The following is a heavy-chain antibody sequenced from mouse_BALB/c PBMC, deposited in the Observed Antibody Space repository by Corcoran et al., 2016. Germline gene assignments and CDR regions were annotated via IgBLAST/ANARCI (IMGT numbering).Heavy chain of an antibody. CDR1: GYTFTNYG. J-gene: IGHJ4*01. CDR3: ARACDYYAMYY. Sequence: QIQLVQSGPELKKPGETVKISCKASGYTFTNYGMNWVKQAPGKGLKWMGWINTYTGEPTYADDFKGRFAFSLETSASTAYLQINILKNEDMATYFCARACDYYAMYYWGQGTSVTVSS. CDR2: INTYTGEP. V-gene: IGHV9-1*02.